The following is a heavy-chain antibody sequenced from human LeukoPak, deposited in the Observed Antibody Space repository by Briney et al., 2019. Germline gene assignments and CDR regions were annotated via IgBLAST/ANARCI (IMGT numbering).Heavy chain of an antibody. CDR1: GFSLSSYE. J-gene: IGHJ4*02. Sequence: PGGSLRLSCEASGFSLSSYEMNWVRQAPGKGLEWVSYISSSGSIIYYADSVKGRFTISRDNAKNSLFLQMNSLRVEDTAVYYCARTMWGFDYWGQGTLVTVSS. V-gene: IGHV3-48*03. D-gene: IGHD7-27*01. CDR2: ISSSGSII. CDR3: ARTMWGFDY.